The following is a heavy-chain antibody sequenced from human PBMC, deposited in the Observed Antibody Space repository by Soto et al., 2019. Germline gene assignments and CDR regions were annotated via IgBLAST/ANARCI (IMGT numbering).Heavy chain of an antibody. CDR1: GFTFSSYA. CDR3: ARSWRRITIFGVAATSYYYYAMDV. D-gene: IGHD3-3*01. V-gene: IGHV3-30-3*01. Sequence: LRLSCAASGFTFSSYAMHWVRQAPGKGLEWVAVISYDGSNKYYADSVEGRSTISRDNSKNTLYLQMNSLRAEDTAVYYCARSWRRITIFGVAATSYYYYAMDVWGQGTTVTVSS. CDR2: ISYDGSNK. J-gene: IGHJ6*02.